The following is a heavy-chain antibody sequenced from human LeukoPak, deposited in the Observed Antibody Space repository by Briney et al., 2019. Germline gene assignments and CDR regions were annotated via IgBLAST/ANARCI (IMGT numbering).Heavy chain of an antibody. J-gene: IGHJ6*03. D-gene: IGHD6-6*01. CDR2: ISWDGGST. CDR1: GFTFDDYA. V-gene: IGHV3-43D*03. CDR3: AKDQYSISRYYMDV. Sequence: GGSLRLSCAASGFTFDDYAMHWVRQAPGKGLEWVSLISWDGGSTYYADSVKGRFTISRDNSKNSLYLQMNSLRAEDTALYYCAKDQYSISRYYMDVWGKGTTVTVSS.